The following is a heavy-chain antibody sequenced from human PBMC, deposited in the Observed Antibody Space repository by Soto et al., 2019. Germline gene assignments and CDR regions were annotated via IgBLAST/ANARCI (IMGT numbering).Heavy chain of an antibody. CDR2: IIPIFGTA. CDR3: ARRGGDIVVVPAADYYYYGMDV. D-gene: IGHD2-2*01. Sequence: QVQLVQSGAEVKKPGSSVKVSCKASGGTFSSYAISWVRQAPGQGLEWMGGIIPIFGTANYAQKFQGRVTITADESTSTAYMELSSLRSEDTAVYYCARRGGDIVVVPAADYYYYGMDVWGQGTTVTVSS. J-gene: IGHJ6*02. V-gene: IGHV1-69*01. CDR1: GGTFSSYA.